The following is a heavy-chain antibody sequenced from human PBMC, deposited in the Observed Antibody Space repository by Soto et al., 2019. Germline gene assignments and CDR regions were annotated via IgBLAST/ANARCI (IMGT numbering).Heavy chain of an antibody. CDR1: GYRFTSYG. CDR2: IYPGDSDT. V-gene: IGHV5-51*03. CDR3: ARRSGGNWDFDF. D-gene: IGHD1-26*01. Sequence: EVQLVQSGAEVKKPGESLKISCKGSGYRFTSYGIGWVRQMPGKGLEWMGIIYPGDSDTTYSPSFQGQGTISADKSNSTDYRQWSTLKASDTAMYYCARRSGGNWDFDFWGRGTLVTVSS. J-gene: IGHJ2*01.